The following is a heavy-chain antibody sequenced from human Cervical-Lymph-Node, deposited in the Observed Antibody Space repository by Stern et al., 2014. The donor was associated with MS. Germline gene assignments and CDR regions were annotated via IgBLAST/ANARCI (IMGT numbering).Heavy chain of an antibody. V-gene: IGHV1-69*06. J-gene: IGHJ4*02. D-gene: IGHD2-15*01. Sequence: QVQLMQSGAEVKRPGSSVRVSCKASGGTFSTSSISWVRQAPGQGLEWMGGIILIFGTTNYAQRFQGRITISADKSTRTAYLELSSLRSEDTAIYYCATYTPTFYFDSWGQGTLVTVSS. CDR2: IILIFGTT. CDR3: ATYTPTFYFDS. CDR1: GGTFSTSS.